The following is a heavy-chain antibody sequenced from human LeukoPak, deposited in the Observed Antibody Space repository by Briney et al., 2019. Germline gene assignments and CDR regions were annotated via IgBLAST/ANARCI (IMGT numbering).Heavy chain of an antibody. CDR1: GGSFSGYY. V-gene: IGHV4-34*01. D-gene: IGHD2-2*01. CDR3: ARGTCSSTSCYGRRGNWFDP. J-gene: IGHJ5*02. CDR2: INHSGST. Sequence: SETLSLTCAVYGGSFSGYYWSWIRQPPGKGLEWIGEINHSGSTNYNPSLKSRVTLSVDTSKNQFSLKLSSVTAADTAVYYCARGTCSSTSCYGRRGNWFDPWGQGTLVTVSS.